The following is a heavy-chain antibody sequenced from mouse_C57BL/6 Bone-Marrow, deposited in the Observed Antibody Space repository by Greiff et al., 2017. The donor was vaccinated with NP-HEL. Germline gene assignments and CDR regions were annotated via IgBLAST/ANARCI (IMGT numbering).Heavy chain of an antibody. D-gene: IGHD1-1*01. CDR3: ARSITTVVASDY. CDR2: ISYDGSN. Sequence: EVQLKESGPGLVKPSQSLSLTCSVTGYSITSGYYWNWIRQFPGNKLEWMGYISYDGSNNYNPSLKNRISITRDTSKNQFFLKLNSVTTEDTATYYCARSITTVVASDYWGQGTTLTVSS. J-gene: IGHJ2*01. V-gene: IGHV3-6*01. CDR1: GYSITSGYY.